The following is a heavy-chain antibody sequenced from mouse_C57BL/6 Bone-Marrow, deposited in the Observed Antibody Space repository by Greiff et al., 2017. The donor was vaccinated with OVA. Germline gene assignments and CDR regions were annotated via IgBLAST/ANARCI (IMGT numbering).Heavy chain of an antibody. V-gene: IGHV1-76*01. Sequence: VKLMESGAELVRPGASVKLSCKASGYTFTDYYINWVKQRPGQGLEWIARIYPGSGNTYYNEKFKGKATLTAEKSSSTAYMQLSSLTSEDSAVYFCANIGNYPYYAMDYWGQGTSVTVSS. J-gene: IGHJ4*01. CDR2: IYPGSGNT. CDR1: GYTFTDYY. CDR3: ANIGNYPYYAMDY. D-gene: IGHD1-1*02.